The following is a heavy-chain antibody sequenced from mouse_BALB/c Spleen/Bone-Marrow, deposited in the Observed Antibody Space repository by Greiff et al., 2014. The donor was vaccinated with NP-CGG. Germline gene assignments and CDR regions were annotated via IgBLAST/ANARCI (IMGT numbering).Heavy chain of an antibody. CDR1: GFTFSSYA. CDR3: AREVDGWYYFDY. Sequence: EVMLVESGGGLVKPGGSLKLSCAASGFTFSSYAMSWVRQTPERRLEWVASISSGGSTYYPDSVKGRFTISRDNARNILYLRMSSLRSEDTAMYYCAREVDGWYYFDYWGQGTTLTVSS. D-gene: IGHD2-3*01. J-gene: IGHJ2*01. CDR2: ISSGGST. V-gene: IGHV5-6-5*01.